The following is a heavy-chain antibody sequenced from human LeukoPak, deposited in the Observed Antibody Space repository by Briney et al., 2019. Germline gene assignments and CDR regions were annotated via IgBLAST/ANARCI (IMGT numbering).Heavy chain of an antibody. Sequence: GGSLRLSCAASGFTFSSYAISWVRQAPGKGLEWVSAISGSGGSTYYADSVKGRFTISRDNSKNTLYLQMNSLRAEDTAVYYCARGGAVAAAVDYWGQGTLVTVSS. J-gene: IGHJ4*02. V-gene: IGHV3-23*01. CDR3: ARGGAVAAAVDY. CDR1: GFTFSSYA. D-gene: IGHD6-19*01. CDR2: ISGSGGST.